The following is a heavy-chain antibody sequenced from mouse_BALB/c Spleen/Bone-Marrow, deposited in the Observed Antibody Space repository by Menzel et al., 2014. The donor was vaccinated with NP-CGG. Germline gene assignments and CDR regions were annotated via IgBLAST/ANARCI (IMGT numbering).Heavy chain of an antibody. V-gene: IGHV1-15*01. CDR1: GYTFTDYE. J-gene: IGHJ1*01. CDR2: IDPETGGT. CDR3: TRDGSSRWYFDV. D-gene: IGHD1-1*01. Sequence: VQLQQSGAELVRPGASVTLSCKASGYTFTDYEMHRVKQTPVHGLEWIGAIDPETGGTAYNQKFKGKATLTADKSSSTAYMELRSLTSEDSAVYYCTRDGSSRWYFDVWGAGTTVTVSS.